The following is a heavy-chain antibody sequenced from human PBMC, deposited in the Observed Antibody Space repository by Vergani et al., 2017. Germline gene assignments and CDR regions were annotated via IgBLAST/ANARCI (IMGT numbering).Heavy chain of an antibody. J-gene: IGHJ4*02. Sequence: EVQLVESGGVLVQPGGSLRLSCAASGFTFSSYSMNWVRQAPGKGLEWVSYISSSSSTIYYADSVKGRFTISRDNAKNSLYLQMNSLRAEDTAVYYCAREGSGYYYVVDYWGQGTLVTVSS. CDR1: GFTFSSYS. CDR3: AREGSGYYYVVDY. V-gene: IGHV3-48*01. D-gene: IGHD3-22*01. CDR2: ISSSSSTI.